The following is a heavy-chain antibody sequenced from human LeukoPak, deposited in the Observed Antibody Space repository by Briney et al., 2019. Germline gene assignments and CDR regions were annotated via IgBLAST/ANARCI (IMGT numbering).Heavy chain of an antibody. CDR3: ARDFRSVVAGNRYDAFDI. V-gene: IGHV4-59*01. CDR1: GGSISSYY. D-gene: IGHD6-19*01. Sequence: SETLSLTCTVSGGSISSYYWSWIRQPPGKGLEWTGYIYYSGSTNYNPSLKSRVTISVDTSKNQFSLKLSSVTAADTAVYYCARDFRSVVAGNRYDAFDIWGQGTMVTVSS. CDR2: IYYSGST. J-gene: IGHJ3*02.